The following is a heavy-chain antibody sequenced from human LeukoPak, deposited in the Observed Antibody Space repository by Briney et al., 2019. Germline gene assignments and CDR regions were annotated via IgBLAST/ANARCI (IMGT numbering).Heavy chain of an antibody. CDR3: ARDCGGDCPWFDP. D-gene: IGHD2-21*02. Sequence: GGSLRLSCAASGFTFSSYSMNWVRQAPGKGLEWVSYISSSSSTIYYADSVKGRFTISRDNAKNSLYLQMNGLRDEDTAVYYCARDCGGDCPWFDPWGQGTLVTVSS. CDR1: GFTFSSYS. J-gene: IGHJ5*02. V-gene: IGHV3-48*02. CDR2: ISSSSSTI.